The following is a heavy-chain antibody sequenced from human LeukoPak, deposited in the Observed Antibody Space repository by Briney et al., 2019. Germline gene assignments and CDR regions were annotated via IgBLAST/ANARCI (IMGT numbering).Heavy chain of an antibody. Sequence: PGGSLRLSCAASGFTFTNAWMGWVRQAPGKGLEWVGRIKRKTDGGTTDYAAPVKGRFTISTDDSKNTLFLQMNSLKTEDTAVYYCTTGSGTTSDFDYWGQGTLVTVSS. D-gene: IGHD1-7*01. CDR3: TTGSGTTSDFDY. CDR1: GFTFTNAW. V-gene: IGHV3-15*01. J-gene: IGHJ4*02. CDR2: IKRKTDGGTT.